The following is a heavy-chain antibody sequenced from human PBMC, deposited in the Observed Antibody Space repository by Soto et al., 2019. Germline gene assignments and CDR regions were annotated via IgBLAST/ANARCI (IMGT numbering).Heavy chain of an antibody. J-gene: IGHJ3*02. V-gene: IGHV3-23*01. CDR2: ISGSGGST. CDR1: GFTFSSYA. CDR3: AKGGVRYNWNPDAFDI. Sequence: EVQLLESGGGLVQPGGSLRLSCAASGFTFSSYAMSWVRQAPGKGLEWVSAISGSGGSTYYADSVKGRFTISRDNSKNPLYLQMNSLRAEDTAVYYCAKGGVRYNWNPDAFDIWGQGTMVTVSS. D-gene: IGHD1-20*01.